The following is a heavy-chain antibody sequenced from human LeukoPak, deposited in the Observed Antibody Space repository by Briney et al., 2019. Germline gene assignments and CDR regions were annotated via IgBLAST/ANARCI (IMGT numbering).Heavy chain of an antibody. Sequence: GGSLRLSCAASGFTFSNYWMHWVRQAPGKGLVWDSRIKSDGTSINYADSVKGRFTISRDNAENTLYMRMNSLRPEDTAVYYCARGYYSSSRFDSWGQGTLVTVSS. CDR2: IKSDGTSI. V-gene: IGHV3-74*01. CDR1: GFTFSNYW. J-gene: IGHJ4*02. D-gene: IGHD6-13*01. CDR3: ARGYYSSSRFDS.